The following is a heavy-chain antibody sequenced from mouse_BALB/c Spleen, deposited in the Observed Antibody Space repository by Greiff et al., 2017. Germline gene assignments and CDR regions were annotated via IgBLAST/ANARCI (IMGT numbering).Heavy chain of an antibody. CDR3: TRAYYGYDDWYFDV. J-gene: IGHJ1*01. V-gene: IGHV1S81*02. CDR1: GYTFTSYY. D-gene: IGHD2-9*01. CDR2: INPSNGGT. Sequence: QVQLKQPGAELVKPGASVKLSCKASGYTFTSYYMYWVKQRPGQGLEWIGGINPSNGGTNFNEKFKSKATLTVDKSSSTAYMQLSSLTSEDSAVYYCTRAYYGYDDWYFDVWGAGTTVTVSS.